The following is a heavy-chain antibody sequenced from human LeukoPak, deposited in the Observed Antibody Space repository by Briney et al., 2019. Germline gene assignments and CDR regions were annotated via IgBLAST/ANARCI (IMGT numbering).Heavy chain of an antibody. CDR1: GGSFSGYY. Sequence: SETLSLTCAVYGGSFSGYYWSWIRQPPGKGLEWVGEINHSGSTNYNPSLRSRVTISVDTSKNQFSLKLSSVTAADTAVYYCAREGWGMVRRVDYHYYYMDVWGKGTTVTVSS. V-gene: IGHV4-34*01. CDR2: INHSGST. D-gene: IGHD3-10*01. J-gene: IGHJ6*03. CDR3: AREGWGMVRRVDYHYYYMDV.